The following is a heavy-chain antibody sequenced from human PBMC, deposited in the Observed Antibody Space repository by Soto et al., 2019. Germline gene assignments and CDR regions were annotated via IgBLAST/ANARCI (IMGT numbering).Heavy chain of an antibody. CDR2: IYYSGST. CDR1: GGSISSYY. J-gene: IGHJ4*02. D-gene: IGHD3-16*01. Sequence: QVQLQESGPGLVKPSETLSLTCTVSGGSISSYYWSWIRQPPGKGLEWIGYIYYSGSTNYNPSLKIRATISVDTPKNQCSLKLSSVTAADTAVYSGAGRYGGIFDYWGQGTLVTVSS. V-gene: IGHV4-59*01. CDR3: AGRYGGIFDY.